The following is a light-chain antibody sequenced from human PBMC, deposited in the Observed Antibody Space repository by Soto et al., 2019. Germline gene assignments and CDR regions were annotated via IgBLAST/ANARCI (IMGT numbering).Light chain of an antibody. V-gene: IGLV1-44*01. CDR3: STWEDSLNGWV. CDR1: ISNIGKDT. Sequence: QSVLTQPPSVSGTPGLRVNISCSGGISNIGKDTVNWYQQLPGTAPKLLMFNDDKRPSGVPDRFSGSRSGTSASLAISGRQSDDEAVYFESTWEDSLNGWVLGGGTKLTVL. J-gene: IGLJ3*02. CDR2: NDD.